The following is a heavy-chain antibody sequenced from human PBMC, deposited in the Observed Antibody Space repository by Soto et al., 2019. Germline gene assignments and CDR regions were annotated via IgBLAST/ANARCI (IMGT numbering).Heavy chain of an antibody. CDR1: GYTFTSYA. J-gene: IGHJ4*02. Sequence: QVQLVQSGAEVKKPGASVKVSCKASGYTFTSYAMHWVRQAPGQRLEWMGWINAGNGNTKYSQKFQGRVTITRNTSGRAADMELSSLRSEDTAVYYCARGEYYDFWSGYYGFDYWGQGTLVTVSS. V-gene: IGHV1-3*01. CDR2: INAGNGNT. D-gene: IGHD3-3*01. CDR3: ARGEYYDFWSGYYGFDY.